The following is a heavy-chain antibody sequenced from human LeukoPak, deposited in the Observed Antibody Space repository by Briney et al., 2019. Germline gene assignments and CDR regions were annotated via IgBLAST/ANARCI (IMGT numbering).Heavy chain of an antibody. CDR2: IIPIFGTA. V-gene: IGHV1-69*13. D-gene: IGHD3-22*01. CDR1: GGTFSSYA. J-gene: IGHJ5*02. CDR3: ARDRRYYYDSSGYGNWFDP. Sequence: SAKVSCKASGGTFSSYAISWVRQAPGQGLEWMGGIIPIFGTANYAQKFQGRVTITADESTSTAYMELSSLRSEDTAVYYCARDRRYYYDSSGYGNWFDPWGQGTLVTVSS.